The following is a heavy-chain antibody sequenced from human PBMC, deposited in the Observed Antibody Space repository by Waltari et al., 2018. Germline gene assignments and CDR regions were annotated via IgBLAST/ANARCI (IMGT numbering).Heavy chain of an antibody. CDR1: GGPISSSIYY. CDR2: IYYSGST. V-gene: IGHV4-39*07. J-gene: IGHJ4*02. D-gene: IGHD2-21*01. Sequence: QLQLQESGPGLVKPSETLSLTCPVSGGPISSSIYYWGWIRQPPGKGLEWIGSIYYSGSTYYNPSLKSRVTISVDTSKNQFSLKLSSVTAADTAVYYCARQLVVVVIAFFDYWGQGTLVTVSS. CDR3: ARQLVVVVIAFFDY.